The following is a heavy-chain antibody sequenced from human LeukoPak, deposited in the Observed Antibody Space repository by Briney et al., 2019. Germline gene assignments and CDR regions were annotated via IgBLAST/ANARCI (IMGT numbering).Heavy chain of an antibody. J-gene: IGHJ4*02. Sequence: GGSLRLSCAASGLIFSNCWMTWVRQAPGKGLEWVGRIKSEVDGATRDYAAPVRGRFTLSRDDSRNTLYLQMNSLKTEDTAFYYCTTDIPFTAGGAIAYWGQGTLVTVSS. CDR2: IKSEVDGATR. D-gene: IGHD3-16*02. CDR3: TTDIPFTAGGAIAY. CDR1: GLIFSNCW. V-gene: IGHV3-15*01.